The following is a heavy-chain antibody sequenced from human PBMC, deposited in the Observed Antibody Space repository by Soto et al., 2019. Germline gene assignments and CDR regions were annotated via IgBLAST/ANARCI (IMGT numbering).Heavy chain of an antibody. CDR1: GFTFTSPA. CDR3: AKDSGYQLPDNYFYYGLDV. D-gene: IGHD2-2*01. J-gene: IGHJ6*02. V-gene: IGHV3-30*18. Sequence: GGSLRLSCAASGFTFTSPAMPWVRQTAGKGLEWVAAISYDEIDKKYASSVKGRFTVSRDNVKNTLSLQMNSLRPEDTAVYYCAKDSGYQLPDNYFYYGLDVWGQGTTGTVSS. CDR2: ISYDEIDK.